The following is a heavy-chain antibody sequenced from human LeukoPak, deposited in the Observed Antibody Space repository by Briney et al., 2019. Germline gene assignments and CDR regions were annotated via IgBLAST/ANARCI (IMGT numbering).Heavy chain of an antibody. V-gene: IGHV4-34*01. CDR2: INHSGST. Sequence: SETLSLTCAVYGGSFSGYYWSWIRQPPGKGLEWIGEINHSGSTYYNPSLKSRVTISVDTSKNQFSLKLSSVTAADTAVYYCARDIAVAAHDYWGQGTLVTVSS. D-gene: IGHD6-19*01. CDR1: GGSFSGYY. CDR3: ARDIAVAAHDY. J-gene: IGHJ4*02.